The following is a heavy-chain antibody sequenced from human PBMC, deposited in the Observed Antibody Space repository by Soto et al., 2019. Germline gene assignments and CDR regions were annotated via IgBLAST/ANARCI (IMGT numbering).Heavy chain of an antibody. J-gene: IGHJ5*02. CDR1: GFTFSSYA. V-gene: IGHV3-23*01. D-gene: IGHD2-15*01. CDR3: AKAAYCSGGSCYPNLFDP. Sequence: PGGSLRLSCAASGFTFSSYAMSWVRQAPGKGLEWVSAISGSGGSTYYADSVKGRFTISRDNSKNTLYLQMNSLRAEDTAVYYCAKAAYCSGGSCYPNLFDPWGQGTLVTVSS. CDR2: ISGSGGST.